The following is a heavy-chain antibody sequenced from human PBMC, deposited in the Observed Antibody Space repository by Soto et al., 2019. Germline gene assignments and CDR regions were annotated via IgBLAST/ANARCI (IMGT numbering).Heavy chain of an antibody. CDR2: FDPEDGET. V-gene: IGHV1-24*01. Sequence: ASVKVSCKVSGYTLTELSMHWVRQAPGKGLEWMGGFDPEDGETIYAQKFQGRVTMTEDTSTDTAYMELSSLRSEDTAVYYCATSLAILTGSYYFDYWGQGTLVTVSS. D-gene: IGHD3-9*01. CDR1: GYTLTELS. CDR3: ATSLAILTGSYYFDY. J-gene: IGHJ4*02.